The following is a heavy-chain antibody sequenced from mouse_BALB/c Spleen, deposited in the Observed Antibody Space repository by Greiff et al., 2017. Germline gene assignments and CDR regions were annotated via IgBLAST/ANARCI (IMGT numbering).Heavy chain of an antibody. Sequence: QVQLQQPGAELVRPGASVKLSCKASGYTFTSFWINWVKQWPGQGLEWIGNIYPSDSYTNYNQKFKDKATLTVDKSSSTAYMQLSSPTSEDSAVYYCTRSKRGYAMDYWGQGTSVTVSS. J-gene: IGHJ4*01. CDR2: IYPSDSYT. CDR3: TRSKRGYAMDY. CDR1: GYTFTSFW. V-gene: IGHV1-69*02.